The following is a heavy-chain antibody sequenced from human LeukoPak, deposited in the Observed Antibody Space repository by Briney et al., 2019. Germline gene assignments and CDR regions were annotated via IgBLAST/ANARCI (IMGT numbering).Heavy chain of an antibody. D-gene: IGHD3-22*01. CDR1: GFTFSSYA. Sequence: GGSLRLSCAASGFTFSSYAMSWLRQAPGKGLEWVSSISVSGANTYYADSVKGRFTISRDISKNTLFLQMNSLRAEDTAVYYCAKTQGYYDYWGQGTPVTVSS. V-gene: IGHV3-23*01. CDR3: AKTQGYYDY. CDR2: ISVSGANT. J-gene: IGHJ4*02.